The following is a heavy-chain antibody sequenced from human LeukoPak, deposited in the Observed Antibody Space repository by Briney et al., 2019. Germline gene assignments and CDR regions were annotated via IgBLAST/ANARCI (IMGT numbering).Heavy chain of an antibody. CDR2: ISGSGGST. CDR3: AKNWITMIVVVNTAFDY. D-gene: IGHD3-22*01. J-gene: IGHJ4*02. V-gene: IGHV3-23*01. Sequence: GGSLRLSRAASGFTFSSYAVSWVCQAPGKGLEWVSAISGSGGSTYYADSVKGRFTISRDNSKNTLYLQMNSLRAEDTAVYYCAKNWITMIVVVNTAFDYWGEDTVDRVSS. CDR1: GFTFSSYA.